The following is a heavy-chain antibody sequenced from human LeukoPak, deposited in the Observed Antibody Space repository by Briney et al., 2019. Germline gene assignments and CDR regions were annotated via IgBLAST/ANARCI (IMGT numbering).Heavy chain of an antibody. CDR2: IKQDGSEK. CDR3: VRESGFWTASGVGRPLDV. CDR1: AFSLSAYN. Sequence: GGSLRLSCAASAFSLSAYNMNWVRQAPGKGLEWVANIKQDGSEKYYVDSVKGRFTISRDNAKNSVYLQMNSLRAEDTAVYYCVRESGFWTASGVGRPLDVWGKGTTVTVSS. J-gene: IGHJ6*04. V-gene: IGHV3-7*01. D-gene: IGHD3/OR15-3a*01.